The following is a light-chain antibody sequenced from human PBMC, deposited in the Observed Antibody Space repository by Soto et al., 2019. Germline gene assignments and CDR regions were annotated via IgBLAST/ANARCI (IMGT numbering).Light chain of an antibody. CDR3: QQYGSSPFT. V-gene: IGKV3-20*01. CDR2: GAS. CDR1: QSVSSSY. J-gene: IGKJ3*01. Sequence: EVVLTQSPGTLSLSPGERATLSCSASQSVSSSYLAWYQQKPGQPPRLLIYGASRRATAIPDRFSVSGSGTDFTLTISSLEPEDFAVYYCQQYGSSPFTFGPGTKVDIK.